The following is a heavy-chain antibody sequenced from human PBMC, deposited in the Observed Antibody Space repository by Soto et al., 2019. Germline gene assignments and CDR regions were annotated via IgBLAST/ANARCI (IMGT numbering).Heavy chain of an antibody. Sequence: ASVKVSCKASGYTFTNYGLSWVRQAPGQGLEWMGWISPYNGYTNYAQKLQGRVTVTTDTSTSTAYMELRSLRSDDTAVYYCARGKDFGVVIPSKTNWFDPWGQGTLVTVSS. CDR1: GYTFTNYG. CDR3: ARGKDFGVVIPSKTNWFDP. CDR2: ISPYNGYT. J-gene: IGHJ5*02. V-gene: IGHV1-18*01. D-gene: IGHD3-3*01.